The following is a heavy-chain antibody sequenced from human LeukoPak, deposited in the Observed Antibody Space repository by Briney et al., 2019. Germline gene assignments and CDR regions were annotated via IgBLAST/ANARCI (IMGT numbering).Heavy chain of an antibody. CDR3: ARHKVSAGATPFDY. CDR1: GGPISSSSYY. CDR2: IYYSGST. J-gene: IGHJ4*02. D-gene: IGHD1-26*01. V-gene: IGHV4-39*01. Sequence: KPSETLSLTCTVSGGPISSSSYYWGWIRQPPGKGLEWIGSIYYSGSTYYNPSLKSRVTISVDTSKNQFSLKLSSVTAADTAVYYCARHKVSAGATPFDYWGQGTLVTVSS.